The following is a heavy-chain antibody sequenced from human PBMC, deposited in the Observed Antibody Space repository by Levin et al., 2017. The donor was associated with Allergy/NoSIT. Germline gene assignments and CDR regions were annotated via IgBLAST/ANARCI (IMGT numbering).Heavy chain of an antibody. Sequence: PVASVKVSCKASGYTFRNYGISWVRQAPGRGLEWLGWISTDTGNRHYAQNLQGRVTMTTDTSTDTAHLELRSLRSDDTAIYYCARLVVGAKGWFAPWGQGTPVTVSS. CDR3: ARLVVGAKGWFAP. D-gene: IGHD2-21*01. CDR1: GYTFRNYG. J-gene: IGHJ5*02. CDR2: ISTDTGNR. V-gene: IGHV1-18*01.